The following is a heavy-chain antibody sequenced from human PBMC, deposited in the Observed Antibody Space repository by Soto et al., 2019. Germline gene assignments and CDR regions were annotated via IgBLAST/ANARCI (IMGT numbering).Heavy chain of an antibody. CDR2: ISSDESIK. V-gene: IGHV3-30-3*01. J-gene: IGHJ4*02. CDR3: ARARGFSYGSRFDY. CDR1: GFTFSTYP. Sequence: VQLVESGGGVVQPGRSLRLSCAASGFTFSTYPIHWVRQAPGKGLEWVALISSDESIKYYAGFVKGRFTISRDNSKNTVSLQMNSLRAEDTAVYYCARARGFSYGSRFDYWGQGTLVTVSS. D-gene: IGHD5-18*01.